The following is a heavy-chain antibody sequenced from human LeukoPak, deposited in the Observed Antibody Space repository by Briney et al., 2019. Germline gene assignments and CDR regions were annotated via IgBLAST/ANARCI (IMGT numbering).Heavy chain of an antibody. J-gene: IGHJ4*02. CDR3: ARDSVTESVRIDFDY. CDR2: IYYSGNT. CDR1: GGSITSSNW. V-gene: IGHV4/OR15-8*02. Sequence: TSETLSLTCAVSGGSITSSNWWTWVRQPPGKGLEWIGEIYYSGNTNYNASLKSRVTISMDKSKNQFSLELTSVTAADTAMYYCARDSVTESVRIDFDYWGQGTLVTVS. D-gene: IGHD4-23*01.